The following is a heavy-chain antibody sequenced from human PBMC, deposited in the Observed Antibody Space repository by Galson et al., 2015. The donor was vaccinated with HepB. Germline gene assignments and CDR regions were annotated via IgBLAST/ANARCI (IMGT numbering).Heavy chain of an antibody. D-gene: IGHD2/OR15-2a*01. CDR3: ARDPDGVFTYYFDYWGHYYYYGTDV. CDR2: IWYDGSNK. CDR1: GFTFSSYG. V-gene: IGHV3-33*08. Sequence: SLRLSCAASGFTFSSYGMHWVRQAPGKGLEWVAVIWYDGSNKYYADSVKGRFTISRDNSKNTLYLQMNRLRAEDTAVYYCARDPDGVFTYYFDYWGHYYYYGTDVWGPETTLTVS. J-gene: IGHJ6*02.